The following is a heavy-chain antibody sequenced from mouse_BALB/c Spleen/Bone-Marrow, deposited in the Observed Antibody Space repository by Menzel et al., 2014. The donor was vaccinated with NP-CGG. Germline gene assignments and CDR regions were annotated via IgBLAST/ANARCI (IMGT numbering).Heavy chain of an antibody. CDR2: IWSGGST. Sequence: VKLMESGPGLVQPSQSLSITCTVSGFSLTSYGVHWVRQSPGKGLEWLGVIWSGGSTDYNAAFISRLSISKDNSKSQVFFKMNSLHADDTAIYYCARSRYDRGFAYWGQGTLVTVSA. J-gene: IGHJ3*01. CDR1: GFSLTSYG. D-gene: IGHD2-12*01. V-gene: IGHV2-4-1*01. CDR3: ARSRYDRGFAY.